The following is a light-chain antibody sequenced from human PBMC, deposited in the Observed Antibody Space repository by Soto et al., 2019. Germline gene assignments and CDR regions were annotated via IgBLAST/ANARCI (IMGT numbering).Light chain of an antibody. V-gene: IGKV1-9*01. CDR3: QQLNSYPLT. Sequence: IQLTQSQSSLSASVGDRVSITCRASQGISSYLAWYQQKPGKAPKLLIYAASTLQSGVPSRFRGSGSGTDFTLTISSLQTEDFATYYCQQLNSYPLTFGGGTKVEIK. CDR2: AAS. CDR1: QGISSY. J-gene: IGKJ4*01.